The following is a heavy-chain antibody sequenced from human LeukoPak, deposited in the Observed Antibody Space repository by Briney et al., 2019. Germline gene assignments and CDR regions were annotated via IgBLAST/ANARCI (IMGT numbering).Heavy chain of an antibody. Sequence: SQTLSLTCAISGDTVSSSSYAWNWISQSPSRGLEWLGRRYYRSKWYYDYAVSMKSRITINPDTSKNQFSLQLNSVTPEDTAVYYCARGAVAEFDYWGEGTLVTVSS. CDR1: GDTVSSSSYA. D-gene: IGHD6-19*01. CDR3: ARGAVAEFDY. V-gene: IGHV6-1*01. CDR2: RYYRSKWYY. J-gene: IGHJ4*02.